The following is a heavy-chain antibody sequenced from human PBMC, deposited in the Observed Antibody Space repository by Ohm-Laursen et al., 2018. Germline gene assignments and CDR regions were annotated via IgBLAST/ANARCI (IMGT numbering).Heavy chain of an antibody. V-gene: IGHV3-13*01. CDR1: GFNFSSYD. Sequence: GSLRLSCAASGFNFSSYDMHWVRQATGKGLEWVSAIGTAGDTYYQGSVKGRFTISSENAKNSLYLQMNSLRAGDTAVYYCTRWGITGTTSSGNHYYYGMDVWGQGTTVTVSS. CDR3: TRWGITGTTSSGNHYYYGMDV. D-gene: IGHD1-7*01. J-gene: IGHJ6*02. CDR2: IGTAGDT.